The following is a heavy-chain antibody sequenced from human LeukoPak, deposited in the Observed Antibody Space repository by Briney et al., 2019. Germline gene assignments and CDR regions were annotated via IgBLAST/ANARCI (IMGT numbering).Heavy chain of an antibody. CDR2: ISSSSSRI. D-gene: IGHD3-16*01. Sequence: GGSLRLSCAASGFTFSLYTMNWVRQAPGKGLEWVSYISSSSSRIYYGDSVKGRFTISRDNAKNSVYLQMNSLRAEDTAVYYCARGSRASRIQYDYYYMDVWGKGTTVTVFS. V-gene: IGHV3-48*01. CDR3: ARGSRASRIQYDYYYMDV. J-gene: IGHJ6*03. CDR1: GFTFSLYT.